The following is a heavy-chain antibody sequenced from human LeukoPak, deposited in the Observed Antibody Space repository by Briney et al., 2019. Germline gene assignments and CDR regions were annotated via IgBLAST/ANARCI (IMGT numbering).Heavy chain of an antibody. CDR2: IYYSGST. CDR1: GGSIGSGTYY. CDR3: ARRVGFYGSGSLNYFDP. J-gene: IGHJ5*01. V-gene: IGHV4-39*07. D-gene: IGHD3-10*01. Sequence: PSETLSLTCTVSGGSIGSGTYYWGWIRQSPGKGLEWIGSIYYSGSTNYNPSLKSRVTISVDTSKNQFSLKLSSVTAADTAVYYCARRVGFYGSGSLNYFDPWGQGILVSVSS.